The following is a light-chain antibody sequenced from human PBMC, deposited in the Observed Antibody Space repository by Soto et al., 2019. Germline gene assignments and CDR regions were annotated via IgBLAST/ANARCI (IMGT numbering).Light chain of an antibody. CDR3: SSYAGSNNFVV. Sequence: QSALTQPPSASGSLGQSVTISCTGSSSDVGTYNYVSWYQQYPGKAPKLMIYEVTKRPSGVPDRFSGSKSGNTGSLTVSGLQADDEADYYCSSYAGSNNFVVFGGGTKLTVL. CDR2: EVT. J-gene: IGLJ2*01. V-gene: IGLV2-8*01. CDR1: SSDVGTYNY.